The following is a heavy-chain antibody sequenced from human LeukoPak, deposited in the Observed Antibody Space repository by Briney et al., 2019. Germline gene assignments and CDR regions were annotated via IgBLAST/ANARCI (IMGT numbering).Heavy chain of an antibody. Sequence: GASVKVSCKASGGTFSSYAISWVRQAPGQGLEWMGRIIPILGIANYAQKFQGRVTITADRSTSTAYMELSSLRSEDTAVYYCAREVGGNDYGDTYWYFDLWGRGTLVTVSS. CDR3: AREVGGNDYGDTYWYFDL. D-gene: IGHD4-17*01. V-gene: IGHV1-69*04. J-gene: IGHJ2*01. CDR1: GGTFSSYA. CDR2: IIPILGIA.